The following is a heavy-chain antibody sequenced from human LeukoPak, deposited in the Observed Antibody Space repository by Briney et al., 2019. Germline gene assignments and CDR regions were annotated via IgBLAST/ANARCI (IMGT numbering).Heavy chain of an antibody. J-gene: IGHJ4*02. V-gene: IGHV3-21*01. CDR1: GFTFSSYS. CDR2: ISSSSSYI. D-gene: IGHD2-15*01. CDR3: ARSVVAATETFDY. Sequence: GGSLRLSCTASGFTFSSYSMNWVRQAPGKGLEWVSSISSSSSYIYYADSVKGRFTISRDNAKNSLYLQMNSLRAEDTAVYYCARSVVAATETFDYWGQGTLVTVSS.